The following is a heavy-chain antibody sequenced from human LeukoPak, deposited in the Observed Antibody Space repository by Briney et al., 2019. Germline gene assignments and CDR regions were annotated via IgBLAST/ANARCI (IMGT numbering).Heavy chain of an antibody. V-gene: IGHV4-39*07. CDR1: GGSISSSSYY. CDR2: IYYSGST. CDR3: ARCYDFWSGPFFDY. J-gene: IGHJ4*02. D-gene: IGHD3-3*01. Sequence: SETLSLTCTVSGGSISSSSYYWGWIRQPPGKGLEWIGSIYYSGSTYYNPSLKSRVTISVDTSKNQFSLKLSSVTAADTAVYYCARCYDFWSGPFFDYWGQGTLVTVSS.